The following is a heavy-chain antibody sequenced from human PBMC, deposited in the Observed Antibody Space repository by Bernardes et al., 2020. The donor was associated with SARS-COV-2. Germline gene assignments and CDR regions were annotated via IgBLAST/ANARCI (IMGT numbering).Heavy chain of an antibody. CDR1: GFTFSSYW. Sequence: GGSLRLSCAASGFTFSSYWMSWVRQAPGKGLEWVANIKQDGSEKYYVDSVKGRFTISRDNAKNSLYLQMNSLRAEDTAVYYCARDGTYSSSWYPFERAGRDCDSWGQGTMVTVSS. V-gene: IGHV3-7*01. CDR3: ARDGTYSSSWYPFERAGRDCDS. J-gene: IGHJ3*02. D-gene: IGHD6-13*01. CDR2: IKQDGSEK.